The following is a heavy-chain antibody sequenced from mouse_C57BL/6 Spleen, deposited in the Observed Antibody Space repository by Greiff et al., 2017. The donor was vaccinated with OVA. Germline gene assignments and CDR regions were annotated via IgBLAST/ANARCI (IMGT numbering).Heavy chain of an antibody. Sequence: VKLQQPGAELVRPGSSVKLSCKASGYTFTSYWMHWVKQRPIQGLEWIGNIDPSDSETHYNQKFKDKATLTVDKSSSTAYMQLSSLTSEDSAVYYCARQFYYGSSYYFDYWGQGTTLTVSS. CDR1: GYTFTSYW. CDR2: IDPSDSET. J-gene: IGHJ2*01. D-gene: IGHD1-1*01. V-gene: IGHV1-52*01. CDR3: ARQFYYGSSYYFDY.